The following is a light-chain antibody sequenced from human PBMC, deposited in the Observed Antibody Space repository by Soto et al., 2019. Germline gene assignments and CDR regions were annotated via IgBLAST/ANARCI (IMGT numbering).Light chain of an antibody. CDR3: QQYYSYPHT. J-gene: IGKJ1*01. CDR1: QGISSY. Sequence: AIRMTQSPSSFSASTGDRVTITCRASQGISSYLDWYQQKPGKAPKLLIYAASTLQSGVPSRFSGSGSGTYFTLTISCLQSEDFATYYCQQYYSYPHTFGQGTKVEIK. CDR2: AAS. V-gene: IGKV1-8*01.